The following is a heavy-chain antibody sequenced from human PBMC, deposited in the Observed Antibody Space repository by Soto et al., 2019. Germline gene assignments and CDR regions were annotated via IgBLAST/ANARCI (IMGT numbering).Heavy chain of an antibody. CDR2: IKQDGSEK. CDR1: GFTFSSYW. Sequence: GGSLRLSCAASGFTFSSYWMSWVRQAPGKGLEWVANIKQDGSEKYYVDSVKGRFTISRDNAKNSLYLQMNSLRAEDTAVYYGASCMATKNYYYYGMDVWGQGTTVTVSS. J-gene: IGHJ6*02. CDR3: ASCMATKNYYYYGMDV. D-gene: IGHD5-12*01. V-gene: IGHV3-7*01.